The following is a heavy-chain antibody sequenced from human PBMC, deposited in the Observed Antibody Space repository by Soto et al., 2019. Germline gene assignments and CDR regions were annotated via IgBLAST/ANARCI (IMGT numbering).Heavy chain of an antibody. CDR3: ARDVMRYNWNAKDAFDI. CDR2: ISAYNGNT. Sequence: QVQLVQSGAEVKKPGASVKVSCKASDYTFTSYGITWVRQAPGQGLEWMGWISAYNGNTKYAQKLQGRITMTTDTSTSTAYMELRSLRSDDTAVYYCARDVMRYNWNAKDAFDIWGQGTMVTVSS. V-gene: IGHV1-18*01. CDR1: DYTFTSYG. D-gene: IGHD1-1*01. J-gene: IGHJ3*02.